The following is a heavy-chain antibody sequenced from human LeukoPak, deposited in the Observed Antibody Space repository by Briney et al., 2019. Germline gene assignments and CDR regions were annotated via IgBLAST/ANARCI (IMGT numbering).Heavy chain of an antibody. CDR3: ARVGGGSLDY. CDR1: GGSFSGYY. J-gene: IGHJ4*02. V-gene: IGHV4-34*01. Sequence: SETLSLTCAVYGGSFSGYYWSWIRQPPGKGLEWIGGIPHSRRTDYNPSIKSRVNISVDTYKNHFSLKVSSVTAADTAVYYCARVGGGSLDYWGQGTLVTVSS. D-gene: IGHD2-15*01. CDR2: IPHSRRT.